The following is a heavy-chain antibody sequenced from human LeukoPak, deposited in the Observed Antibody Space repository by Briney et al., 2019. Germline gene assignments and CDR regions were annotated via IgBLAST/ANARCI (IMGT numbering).Heavy chain of an antibody. CDR2: IYHSGST. CDR1: GGSISSGGYY. V-gene: IGHV4-30-2*01. CDR3: ASWITMVRGVTYNWFDP. D-gene: IGHD3-10*01. Sequence: PSETLSLTCTVSGGSISSGGYYWSWIRQPPGKGLEWIGYIYHSGSTYYNPSLKSRVTISVDRSKNQFSLKLSSVTAADTAVYYCASWITMVRGVTYNWFDPWGQGTLVTVSS. J-gene: IGHJ5*02.